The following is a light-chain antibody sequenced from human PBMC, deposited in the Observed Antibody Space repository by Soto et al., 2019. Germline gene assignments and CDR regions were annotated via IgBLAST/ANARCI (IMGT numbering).Light chain of an antibody. Sequence: SYELTQPPSVSVAPGQTARITCGGDNIGSKTVHWYQQKSGQAPVLVVYDESDRPSGIPERFSGSNSGNTATLTISRVEAGDEADYYCQVWHSSSDHYVFGTGT. V-gene: IGLV3-21*02. CDR1: NIGSKT. CDR3: QVWHSSSDHYV. CDR2: DES. J-gene: IGLJ1*01.